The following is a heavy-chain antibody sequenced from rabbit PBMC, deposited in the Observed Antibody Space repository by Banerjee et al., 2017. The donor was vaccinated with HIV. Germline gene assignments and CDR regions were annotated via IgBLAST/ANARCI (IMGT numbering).Heavy chain of an antibody. CDR1: GIDFSSYYY. J-gene: IGHJ4*01. CDR2: IYADGSGYT. CDR3: ARGPILYASSSGYYGLEYYFNL. Sequence: QQQLEESGGGLVKPGGTLTLTCKASGIDFSSYYYMCWVRQAPGKGLEWIACIYADGSGYTYYASWAKGRFTISKASSTTVTLQMTSLTAADTATYFCARGPILYASSSGYYGLEYYFNLWGPGTLVTVS. D-gene: IGHD1-1*01. V-gene: IGHV1S45*01.